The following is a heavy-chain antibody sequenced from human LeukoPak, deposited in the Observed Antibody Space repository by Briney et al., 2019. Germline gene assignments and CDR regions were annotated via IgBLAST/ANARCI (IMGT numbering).Heavy chain of an antibody. CDR2: ISSSGTTI. CDR1: GFTFTDFY. Sequence: GGSLRLSCAASGFTFTDFYMSWIRQAPGKGLEWVSYISSSGTTIYYADSVVGRFTISRDNAKNSLYLQMNSLRAEDTAVYYCARALTGFIPGNWGQGTLVTVSS. V-gene: IGHV3-11*01. D-gene: IGHD3-9*01. CDR3: ARALTGFIPGN. J-gene: IGHJ4*02.